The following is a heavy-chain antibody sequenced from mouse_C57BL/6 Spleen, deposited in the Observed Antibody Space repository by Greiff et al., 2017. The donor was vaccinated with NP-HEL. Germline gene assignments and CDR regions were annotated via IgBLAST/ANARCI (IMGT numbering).Heavy chain of an antibody. CDR3: ARQEAAQAAWFAY. D-gene: IGHD3-2*02. CDR2: ISSGRSTI. J-gene: IGHJ3*01. V-gene: IGHV5-17*01. CDR1: GFTFSDYG. Sequence: EVKLVESGGGLVKPGGSLKLSCAASGFTFSDYGMHWVRQAPEKGLEWVAYISSGRSTIYYADTVKGRFTISRDDAKNTLFLQMTRLRSEDTAMYYCARQEAAQAAWFAYWGQGTLVTVSA.